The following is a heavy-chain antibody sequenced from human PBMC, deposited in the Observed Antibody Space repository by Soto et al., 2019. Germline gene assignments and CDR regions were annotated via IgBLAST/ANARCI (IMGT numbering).Heavy chain of an antibody. J-gene: IGHJ5*02. Sequence: QLQLQESGPGLVEPSETLSLTCNVSGGSISSSRSYWAWFRQPPGKELEWIANIFYAGNTYYNPSLKSRVTVSVDTSKNQFSLKLDSVTAADTAVYYCARQAAAPGIDLWFDPWGQGTLVTVSS. CDR3: ARQAAAPGIDLWFDP. V-gene: IGHV4-39*01. CDR2: IFYAGNT. CDR1: GGSISSSRSY. D-gene: IGHD6-13*01.